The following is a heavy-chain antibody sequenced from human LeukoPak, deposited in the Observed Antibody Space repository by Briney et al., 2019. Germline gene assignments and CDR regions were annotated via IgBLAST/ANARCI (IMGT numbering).Heavy chain of an antibody. J-gene: IGHJ4*02. CDR3: ARGVGSSWPTNFDY. CDR2: INHSGST. V-gene: IGHV4-34*01. CDR1: GGSSSGYY. D-gene: IGHD6-13*01. Sequence: SETLSLTCAVYGGSSSGYYWSWIRQPPGKGLEWIGEINHSGSTNYNPSLKSRVTISVDTSKNQFSLKLSSVTAADTAVYYCARGVGSSWPTNFDYWGQGTLVTVSS.